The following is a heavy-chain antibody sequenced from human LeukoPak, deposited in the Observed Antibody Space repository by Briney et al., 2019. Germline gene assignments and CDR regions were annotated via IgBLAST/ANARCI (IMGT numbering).Heavy chain of an antibody. D-gene: IGHD3-22*01. CDR1: GYSISSSNW. CDR3: AREQYYDSSGYVSLFDY. Sequence: SETLSLTCVVSGYSISSSNWWAWIRQPPGKGLEWIGYIYYTGSIYYNPSLKSRVTMSIDTSKNQFSLKLSSVTAADTAVYYCAREQYYDSSGYVSLFDYWGQGTLVTVSS. V-gene: IGHV4-28*03. CDR2: IYYTGSI. J-gene: IGHJ4*02.